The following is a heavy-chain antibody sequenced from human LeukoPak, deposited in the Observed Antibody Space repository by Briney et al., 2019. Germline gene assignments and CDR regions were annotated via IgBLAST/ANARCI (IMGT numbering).Heavy chain of an antibody. D-gene: IGHD6-19*01. V-gene: IGHV3-53*05. CDR1: ELTVSSNY. Sequence: SGGSLRLPCAASELTVSSNYMSWVRQAPGKGLEWVSVIYSGGSTYYADSVKGRFIISRDNSRNTLYLQMNSLRAEDTAMYHCARGGTPGYSTGWIDHWGQGTLVTVSS. CDR2: IYSGGST. J-gene: IGHJ4*02. CDR3: ARGGTPGYSTGWIDH.